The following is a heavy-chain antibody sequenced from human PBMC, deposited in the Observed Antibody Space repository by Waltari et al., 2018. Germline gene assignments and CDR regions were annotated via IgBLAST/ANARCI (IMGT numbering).Heavy chain of an antibody. V-gene: IGHV3-23*01. D-gene: IGHD1-1*01. CDR3: ARGINESFEP. Sequence: EVQVLESGGGLAQPGGSLRLSCAASGFTFSNDAMRWVRQAPGKGLECVSGINRGGDSTAYVDSVKGRFTISRDNSKNTLYLQMNSLRVEDTALYYCARGINESFEPWGQGTLVTVSS. J-gene: IGHJ5*02. CDR1: GFTFSNDA. CDR2: INRGGDST.